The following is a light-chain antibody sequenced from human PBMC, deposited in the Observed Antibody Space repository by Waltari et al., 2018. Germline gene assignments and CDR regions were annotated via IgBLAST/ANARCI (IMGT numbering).Light chain of an antibody. CDR1: QSVSYSSDNKNC. CDR3: HQYCSMPYT. Sequence: IVMPQSPDSLPVSLGERATFNCKSSQSVSYSSDNKNCLAWYQQKPGQPPRLLIYGASTRESGVPDRFSGSGSGTDFSLTISSLQAEDVAVYYCHQYCSMPYTFGQGTKLEIK. V-gene: IGKV4-1*01. J-gene: IGKJ2*01. CDR2: GAS.